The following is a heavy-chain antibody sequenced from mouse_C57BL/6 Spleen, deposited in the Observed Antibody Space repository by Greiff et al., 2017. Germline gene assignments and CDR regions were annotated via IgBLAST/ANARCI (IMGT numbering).Heavy chain of an antibody. CDR3: TRSDGPLFDY. D-gene: IGHD2-3*01. CDR1: GYTFTDYE. CDR2: IDPETGGT. V-gene: IGHV1-15*01. J-gene: IGHJ2*01. Sequence: QVQLQQSGAELVRPGASVTLSCKASGYTFTDYEMHWVKQTPVHGLEWIGAIDPETGGTAYNQKFKGKAILTADKSSSTAYMELRSLTSDDSAVYYCTRSDGPLFDYWGQGTTLTVSS.